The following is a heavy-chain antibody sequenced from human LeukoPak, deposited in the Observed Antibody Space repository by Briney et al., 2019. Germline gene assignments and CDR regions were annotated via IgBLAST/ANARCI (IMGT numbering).Heavy chain of an antibody. CDR2: IIPILGIA. Sequence: LGASVKVSCKASGYTFTSYYMHWVRQAPGQGLEWMGRIIPILGIANYAQKFQGRVTITADKSTSTAYMELSSLRSEDTAVYYCAREPKMRYDSSGYYYDDYWGQGTLVTVSS. CDR3: AREPKMRYDSSGYYYDDY. D-gene: IGHD3-22*01. V-gene: IGHV1-69*04. CDR1: GYTFTSYY. J-gene: IGHJ4*02.